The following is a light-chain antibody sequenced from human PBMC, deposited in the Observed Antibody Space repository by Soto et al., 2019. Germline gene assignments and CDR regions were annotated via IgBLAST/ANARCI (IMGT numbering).Light chain of an antibody. Sequence: EIVLTQSPATLSLSPGERATLSCRASQSVSSYLAWYQQKPGQAPRLHIYDASNRATGIPARFSGSGSGTDFTLTISSLEPEDFEVYYCQQSSNWLITFGQGTRLEIK. CDR2: DAS. CDR3: QQSSNWLIT. V-gene: IGKV3-11*01. CDR1: QSVSSY. J-gene: IGKJ5*01.